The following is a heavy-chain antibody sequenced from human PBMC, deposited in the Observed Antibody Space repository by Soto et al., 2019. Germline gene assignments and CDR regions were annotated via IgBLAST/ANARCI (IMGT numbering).Heavy chain of an antibody. CDR1: GGSISSGGYY. CDR3: ARVVSRLGYCSSTSCLFNWFDP. D-gene: IGHD2-2*01. J-gene: IGHJ5*02. CDR2: MYYSGST. Sequence: QVQLQESGPGLVKPSQTLSLTCTVSGGSISSGGYYWSWIRQHPGKGLEWIGYMYYSGSTYYTPALKSRVTISVDTSKNQFSLKLSSVTAADTAVYYCARVVSRLGYCSSTSCLFNWFDPWGQGTLVTVSS. V-gene: IGHV4-31*03.